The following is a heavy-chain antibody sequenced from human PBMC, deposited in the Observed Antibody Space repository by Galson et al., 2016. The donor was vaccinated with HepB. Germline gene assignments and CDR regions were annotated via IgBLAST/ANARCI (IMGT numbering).Heavy chain of an antibody. CDR1: GFSPSTSGMR. CDR2: IDWDDEK. J-gene: IGHJ5*02. CDR3: ARIRVGGSGFDP. Sequence: PALVKPTQTLTLTCTFSGFSPSTSGMRVTWIRQPPGKALEWLARIDWDDEKFYSTSLKTRLTIFKDTSKNQVVLIMTNMDPVDTATYYCARIRVGGSGFDPWGQGTLVTVSS. D-gene: IGHD3-16*01. V-gene: IGHV2-70*04.